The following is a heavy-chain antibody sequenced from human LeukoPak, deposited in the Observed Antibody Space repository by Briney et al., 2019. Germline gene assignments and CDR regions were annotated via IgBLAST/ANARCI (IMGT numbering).Heavy chain of an antibody. J-gene: IGHJ4*02. Sequence: GGSLRPSCAASGLTFDDYAMHSVRQAPGKGLEWVSLISGDGGSTYYADSVKGRFTSSRDNSKNSLYLQMNSLRTEDTALYYCAKDNRRSFDYWGQGTLVTVSS. CDR1: GLTFDDYA. CDR3: AKDNRRSFDY. V-gene: IGHV3-43*02. CDR2: ISGDGGST.